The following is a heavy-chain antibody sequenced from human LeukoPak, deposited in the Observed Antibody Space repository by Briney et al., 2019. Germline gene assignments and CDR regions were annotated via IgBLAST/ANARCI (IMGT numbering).Heavy chain of an antibody. V-gene: IGHV3-30-3*01. CDR3: ARIQLWPDHDAFDI. Sequence: PGGSLTLSCAASGFTFSSYAMHWVRQAPGRGLEWVAVISYDGSNKYYADSVKGRFTISRDNSKNTLYLQMNSLRAEDTAVYYCARIQLWPDHDAFDIWGQGTMVTVSS. CDR2: ISYDGSNK. CDR1: GFTFSSYA. D-gene: IGHD5-18*01. J-gene: IGHJ3*02.